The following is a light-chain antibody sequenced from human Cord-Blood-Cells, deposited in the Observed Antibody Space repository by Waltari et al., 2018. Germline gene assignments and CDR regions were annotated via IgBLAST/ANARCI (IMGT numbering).Light chain of an antibody. Sequence: DIQMTQSPSSLSASVGDRVTITCRASQSISSYLNCYQQKPGKAPKLLIYAASSLQSGVPSRFSGSGSGTDFTLTIRSLQPEDFATYYCQQSYSTPFTLGPGTKVDIK. CDR3: QQSYSTPFT. J-gene: IGKJ3*01. CDR1: QSISSY. V-gene: IGKV1-39*01. CDR2: AAS.